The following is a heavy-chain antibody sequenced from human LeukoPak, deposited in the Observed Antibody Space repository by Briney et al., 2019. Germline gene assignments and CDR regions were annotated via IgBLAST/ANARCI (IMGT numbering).Heavy chain of an antibody. CDR2: ISGSGGRT. J-gene: IGHJ4*02. D-gene: IGHD5-12*01. Sequence: PGGSLRLSCAASGFTFSSYGMSWVRQAPGKGLEWVSAISGSGGRTYYADSVKGRFTISRDDSKNTLHLQMNSLRAEDTAVYYCAKITPDSRTSGYDGFDYWGQGTLVTVSS. V-gene: IGHV3-23*01. CDR1: GFTFSSYG. CDR3: AKITPDSRTSGYDGFDY.